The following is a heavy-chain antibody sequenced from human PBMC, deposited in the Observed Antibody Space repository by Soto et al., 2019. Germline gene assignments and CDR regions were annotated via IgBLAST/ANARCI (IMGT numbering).Heavy chain of an antibody. CDR2: INHSGST. Sequence: PSETLSLTCAVYGGSFSGYYWSWIRQPPGKGLEWIGEINHSGSTNYNPSLKSRVTISVDTSKNQSSLKLSSVTAADTAVYYCARDLGHRYYDFWSGYRGQEKWWVPDAFDIWGQGTMVTVSS. J-gene: IGHJ3*02. D-gene: IGHD3-3*01. CDR3: ARDLGHRYYDFWSGYRGQEKWWVPDAFDI. CDR1: GGSFSGYY. V-gene: IGHV4-34*01.